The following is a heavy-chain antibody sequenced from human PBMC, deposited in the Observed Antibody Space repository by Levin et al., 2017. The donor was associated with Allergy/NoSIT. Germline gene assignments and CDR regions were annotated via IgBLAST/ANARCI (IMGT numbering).Heavy chain of an antibody. CDR3: ARVSYFESSCYYYP. V-gene: IGHV1-18*01. J-gene: IGHJ4*02. CDR2: ISGYSGNT. Sequence: GESLKISCKASGFTFTTYGIIWVRQAPGQGLEWMGWISGYSGNTDYAQKFQGRVSMTTDTSTSTAYMELRNLRSDDTAVYYCARVSYFESSCYYYPWGQGTQVTVSS. CDR1: GFTFTTYG. D-gene: IGHD3-22*01.